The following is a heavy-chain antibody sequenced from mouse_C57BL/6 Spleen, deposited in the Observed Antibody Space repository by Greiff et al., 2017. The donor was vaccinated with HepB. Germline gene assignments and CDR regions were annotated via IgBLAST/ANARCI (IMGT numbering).Heavy chain of an antibody. J-gene: IGHJ4*01. CDR2: INYDGSST. Sequence: EVKLMESEGGLVQPGSSMKLSCTASGFTFSDYYMAWVRQVPEKGLEWVANINYDGSSTYYLDSLKSRFLIARDNAKNILYLHMSSLKSEDTATYYCAREGLSMDYWGQGTSVTVSS. D-gene: IGHD3-3*01. V-gene: IGHV5-16*01. CDR3: AREGLSMDY. CDR1: GFTFSDYY.